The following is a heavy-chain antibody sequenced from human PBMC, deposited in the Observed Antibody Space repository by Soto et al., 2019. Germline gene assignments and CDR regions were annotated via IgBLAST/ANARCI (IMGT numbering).Heavy chain of an antibody. Sequence: PGGALRLSWAASGFTFSSYGMHWVRQAPGKGLEWVAVIWYDGSNKYYADSVKGRFTISRDNSKNTLYLQMNSLRAEDTAVYYCARSVVDYDGSGSYRPLVYWFDPWGQGTLVTVSS. CDR3: ARSVVDYDGSGSYRPLVYWFDP. CDR2: IWYDGSNK. V-gene: IGHV3-33*08. J-gene: IGHJ5*02. D-gene: IGHD3-10*01. CDR1: GFTFSSYG.